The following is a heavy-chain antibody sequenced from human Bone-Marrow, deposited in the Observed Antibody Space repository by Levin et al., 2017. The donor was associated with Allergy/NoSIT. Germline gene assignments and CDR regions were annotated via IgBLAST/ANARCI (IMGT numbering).Heavy chain of an antibody. CDR1: GFDFRNYA. J-gene: IGHJ3*02. V-gene: IGHV3-23*05. Sequence: GGSLRLSCVGSGFDFRNYAVTWVRQAPGKGLEWVSALDATHSFYGDSVEGRFTISRDSSKNTVYLQMNSLRVEDTAVYFCGRDPNGDYVGAFEIWGQGTMVTVSS. D-gene: IGHD4-17*01. CDR2: LDATHS. CDR3: GRDPNGDYVGAFEI.